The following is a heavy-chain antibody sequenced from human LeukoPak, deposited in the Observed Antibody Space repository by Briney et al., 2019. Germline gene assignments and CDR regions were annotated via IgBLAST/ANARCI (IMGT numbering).Heavy chain of an antibody. CDR3: ARGDTIVGATNLVDY. CDR2: MNPNSGNT. V-gene: IGHV1-8*03. CDR1: GYTFTSYD. J-gene: IGHJ4*02. D-gene: IGHD1-26*01. Sequence: GASAKVSCKASGYTFTSYDINWVRQATGQGLEWMGWMNPNSGNTGYAQKFQGRVTITRNTSISTAYMELSSLRSEDTAVYYCARGDTIVGATNLVDYWGQGTLVTVSS.